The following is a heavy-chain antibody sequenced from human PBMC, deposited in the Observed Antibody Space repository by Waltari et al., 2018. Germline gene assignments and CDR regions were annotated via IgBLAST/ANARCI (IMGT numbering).Heavy chain of an antibody. D-gene: IGHD5-18*01. V-gene: IGHV1-69*01. CDR2: IIPIFGKA. CDR3: ARITAMVNNYYYGMDV. Sequence: QVQLVQSGAEVKKPGSSVKVSCKASGGTFSSYAISWVRQAPGQGLEWMGGIIPIFGKANYAQKFQGRFTITADESTSTAYMELSSLRSEDTAVYYCARITAMVNNYYYGMDVWGQGTTVTVSS. J-gene: IGHJ6*02. CDR1: GGTFSSYA.